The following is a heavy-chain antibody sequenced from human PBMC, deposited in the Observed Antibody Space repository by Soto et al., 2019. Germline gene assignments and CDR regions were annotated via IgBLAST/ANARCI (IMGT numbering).Heavy chain of an antibody. CDR2: IYHSGST. J-gene: IGHJ6*02. Sequence: PSETLSLTCAVSGGSISSDGYSWSWIRQPPGKGLEWIGYIYHSGSTYYNPSLKSRVTISVDRSKNQFSLKLSSVTAADTAVYYCASARSNGMDVWGQGTTVTASS. V-gene: IGHV4-30-2*01. CDR1: GGSISSDGYS. CDR3: ASARSNGMDV. D-gene: IGHD3-10*01.